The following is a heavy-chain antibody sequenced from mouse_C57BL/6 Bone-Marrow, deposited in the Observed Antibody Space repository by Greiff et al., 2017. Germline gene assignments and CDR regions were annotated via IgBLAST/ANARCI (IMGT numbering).Heavy chain of an antibody. V-gene: IGHV1-66*01. CDR3: ARSPLITTVVPPWFAY. CDR1: GYSFTSYY. Sequence: VKLMESGPELVKPGASVKISCKASGYSFTSYYIHWVKQRPGQGLEWIGWIYPGSGNTKYNEKFKGKATLTAGTSSSTAYMPLSSLTSEDAAVYYCARSPLITTVVPPWFAYWGQGTLVTVSA. J-gene: IGHJ3*01. CDR2: IYPGSGNT. D-gene: IGHD1-1*01.